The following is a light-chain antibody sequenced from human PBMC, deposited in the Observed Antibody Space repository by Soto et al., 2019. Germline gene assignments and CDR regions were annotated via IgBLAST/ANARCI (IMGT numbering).Light chain of an antibody. V-gene: IGKV1-13*02. J-gene: IGKJ2*03. CDR2: DAS. CDR1: QGISSA. Sequence: AIQLTQSPSSLSASVGDRVTITCRASQGISSALAWYQQRPGKPPKLLIYDASTLESGVPSRFSGSGSGTDFTLTISCLQPEDFATCCCHQFPTYHLYSFCQGTNLEIK. CDR3: HQFPTYHLYS.